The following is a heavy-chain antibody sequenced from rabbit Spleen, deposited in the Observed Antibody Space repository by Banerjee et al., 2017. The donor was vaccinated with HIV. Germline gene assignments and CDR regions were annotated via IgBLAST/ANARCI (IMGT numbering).Heavy chain of an antibody. J-gene: IGHJ4*01. V-gene: IGHV1S47*01. Sequence: QEQLVESGGGLVQPGGSLKLSCKASGFDFRHYGVTWVRQAPGKGLEWIGYIEPIFANTSYANWVNGRYTISSHNAQNTLYLQLSSLTAADTATYFCVRDQAGDADYGPYYLNLWGPGTLVTVS. CDR3: VRDQAGDADYGPYYLNL. D-gene: IGHD2-1*01. CDR1: GFDFRHYG. CDR2: IEPIFANT.